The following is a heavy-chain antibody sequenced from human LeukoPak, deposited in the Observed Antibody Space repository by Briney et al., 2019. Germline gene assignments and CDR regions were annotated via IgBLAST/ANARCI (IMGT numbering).Heavy chain of an antibody. CDR2: ISGSGGST. V-gene: IGHV3-23*01. D-gene: IGHD4-17*01. CDR1: GFTFSSYG. Sequence: PGGSLRLSCAASGFTFSSYGMSWVRQAPGKGLEWVSAISGSGGSTYYADSVKGRFTISRDNSKNTLYLQMDSLRAEDTALYHCARDRGVTTGNDAFDIWGQGTMVTVSS. J-gene: IGHJ3*02. CDR3: ARDRGVTTGNDAFDI.